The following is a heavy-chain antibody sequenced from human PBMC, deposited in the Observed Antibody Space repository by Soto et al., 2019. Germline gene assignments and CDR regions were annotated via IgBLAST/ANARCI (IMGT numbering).Heavy chain of an antibody. J-gene: IGHJ4*02. CDR2: ISYDGSNK. V-gene: IGHV3-30-3*01. D-gene: IGHD6-19*01. Sequence: QVQLVESGGGVVQPGRSLRLSCAASGFTFSSYAMHWVRQAPGKGLEWVAVISYDGSNKYYADSVKGRFTISRDNSKNTLYLQMNSLRAEAPAVYYCARSSEQWLVLGSDYWGQGTLVTVSS. CDR3: ARSSEQWLVLGSDY. CDR1: GFTFSSYA.